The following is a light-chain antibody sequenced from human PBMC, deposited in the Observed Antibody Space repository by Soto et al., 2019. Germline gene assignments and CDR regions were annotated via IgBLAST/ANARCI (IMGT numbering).Light chain of an antibody. CDR2: DAS. V-gene: IGKV1-5*01. J-gene: IGKJ1*01. CDR1: QSISSW. CDR3: QQYNNYGSWT. Sequence: DIQMTQSPSTLSASVGDRVTITCRASQSISSWLAWYQQKPGKAPKLLIYDASSLESGVPSRFSGSGSGTEFTLTISSLQPDDFATYYCQQYNNYGSWTFGQGTKVEIK.